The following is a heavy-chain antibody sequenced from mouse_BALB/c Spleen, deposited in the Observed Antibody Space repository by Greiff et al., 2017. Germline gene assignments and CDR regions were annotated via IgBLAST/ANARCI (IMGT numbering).Heavy chain of an antibody. Sequence: EVQLVESGGGLVKPGGSLKLSCAASGFTFSSYAMSWVRQTPEKRLEWVASISSGGSTYYPDSVKGRFTISRDNARNILYLQMSSLRSEDTAMYYCARGYYGNYWYFDVWGAGTTVTVSS. CDR1: GFTFSSYA. D-gene: IGHD2-1*01. J-gene: IGHJ1*01. CDR2: ISSGGST. CDR3: ARGYYGNYWYFDV. V-gene: IGHV5-6-5*01.